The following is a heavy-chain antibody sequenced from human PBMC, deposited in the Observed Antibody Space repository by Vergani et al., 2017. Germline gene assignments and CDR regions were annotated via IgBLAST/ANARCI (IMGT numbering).Heavy chain of an antibody. V-gene: IGHV4-61*02. CDR1: GGSISSGSYY. J-gene: IGHJ4*02. CDR2: IYTSGGT. Sequence: QVQLQESGPGLVKPSQTLSLTCTVSGGSISSGSYYWSWIRQPAGKGLEWIGRIYTSGGTNYNPSLKSRVTISVDTSKNQFSLKLSSVTAADTAVYYCARQLDYYDSSGYYASDYWGQGTLVTVSS. CDR3: ARQLDYYDSSGYYASDY. D-gene: IGHD3-22*01.